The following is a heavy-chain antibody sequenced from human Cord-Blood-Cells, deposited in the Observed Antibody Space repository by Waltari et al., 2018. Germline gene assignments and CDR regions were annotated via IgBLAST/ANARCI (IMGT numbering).Heavy chain of an antibody. CDR1: GGSFSGYY. V-gene: IGHV4-34*01. CDR2: INHSGST. Sequence: QVQLQQWGAGLLKPSETLSLTCAVYGGSFSGYYWSWIRQPPGKGLEWIGEINHSGSTNYNPSLNSRVTISVDTSKNQFSLKLSSVTAADTAVYYCARGRKAARYDAFDIWGQGTMVTVSS. J-gene: IGHJ3*02. CDR3: ARGRKAARYDAFDI. D-gene: IGHD6-6*01.